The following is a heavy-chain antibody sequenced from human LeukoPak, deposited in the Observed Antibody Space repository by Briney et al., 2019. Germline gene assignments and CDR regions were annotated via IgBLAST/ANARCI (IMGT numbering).Heavy chain of an antibody. CDR2: FDPEDGET. J-gene: IGHJ6*03. Sequence: ASVKVSCKVSGYTLTELSMHWVRQAPGKGLEWMGGFDPEDGETIYAQKFQGRVTMTEDTSTDTAYMELSSLRAEDTAVYYCAKARGGSYYYYYYMDVWGQGTLVTVSS. V-gene: IGHV1-24*01. CDR1: GYTLTELS. CDR3: AKARGGSYYYYYYMDV. D-gene: IGHD4-23*01.